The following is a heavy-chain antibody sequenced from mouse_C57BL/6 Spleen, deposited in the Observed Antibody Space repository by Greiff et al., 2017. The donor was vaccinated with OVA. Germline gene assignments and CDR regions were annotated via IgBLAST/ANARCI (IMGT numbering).Heavy chain of an antibody. V-gene: IGHV1-22*01. CDR3: ARDGPLRGYFDV. D-gene: IGHD2-3*01. J-gene: IGHJ1*03. Sequence: EVQLQQSGPELVKPGASVKMSCKASGYTFTDYNMHWVKQSHGKSLEWIGYINPNNGGTSYNPKFKGKATLTVNKSSSTAYMELRSLTTGESAVYYCARDGPLRGYFDVWGTGTTVTVSS. CDR2: INPNNGGT. CDR1: GYTFTDYN.